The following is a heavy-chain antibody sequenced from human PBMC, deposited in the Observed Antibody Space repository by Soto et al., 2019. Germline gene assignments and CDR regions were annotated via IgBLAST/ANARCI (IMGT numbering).Heavy chain of an antibody. Sequence: HPGGSLRLSCAASGFTFSSYGMHWVRQAPGKGLEWVAVIWYDGSNKYYADSVKGRFTISRDNSKNTLYLQMNSLGAEDTAVYYCARNPTDSYGMDVWGQGTTVTVSS. CDR1: GFTFSSYG. J-gene: IGHJ6*02. CDR2: IWYDGSNK. V-gene: IGHV3-33*01. CDR3: ARNPTDSYGMDV.